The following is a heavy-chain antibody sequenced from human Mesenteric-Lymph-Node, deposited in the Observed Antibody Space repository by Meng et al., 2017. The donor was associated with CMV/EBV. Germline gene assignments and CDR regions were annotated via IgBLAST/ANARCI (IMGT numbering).Heavy chain of an antibody. CDR1: GGSFSGYY. D-gene: IGHD2-2*01. Sequence: GGSFSGYYWSWIRQHPGKGLEWIGEINHSGSTNYNPSTKSRVTISVDTSKNQFSLKLSSVTAADTAVYYCARVLGYCSSTSCSPFDYWGQGTLVTVSS. V-gene: IGHV4-34*01. CDR2: INHSGST. CDR3: ARVLGYCSSTSCSPFDY. J-gene: IGHJ4*02.